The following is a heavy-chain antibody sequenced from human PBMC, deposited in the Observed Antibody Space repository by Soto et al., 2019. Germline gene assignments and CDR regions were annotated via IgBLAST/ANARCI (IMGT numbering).Heavy chain of an antibody. D-gene: IGHD5-18*01. CDR3: ARDNGYSYGPYFDY. J-gene: IGHJ4*02. CDR1: GYTFSNYG. V-gene: IGHV1-18*01. CDR2: VSGYKDNT. Sequence: QVQLVQSGAEVKKPGASVKVSCKASGYTFSNYGISWVRQAPGQGLEWMGWVSGYKDNTDYAQKLQGRVTMTTDTSTSTAYMEVRSLTSDDTAVYYCARDNGYSYGPYFDYWGQGTVVNVSS.